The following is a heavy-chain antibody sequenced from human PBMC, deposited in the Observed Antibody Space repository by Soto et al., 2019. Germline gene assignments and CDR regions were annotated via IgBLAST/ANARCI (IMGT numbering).Heavy chain of an antibody. CDR2: IKQDGSEK. CDR1: GFTFSSYW. D-gene: IGHD2-15*01. V-gene: IGHV3-7*03. Sequence: GGSLRLSCAASGFTFSSYWMSWVRQAPGMGLEWVANIKQDGSEKYYVDSVKGRFTISRGNAKNSLYLQMNSLRAEDTAVYYCARVGEYCSGGSCYSGYYYYGMDVWGQGTTVTVSS. J-gene: IGHJ6*02. CDR3: ARVGEYCSGGSCYSGYYYYGMDV.